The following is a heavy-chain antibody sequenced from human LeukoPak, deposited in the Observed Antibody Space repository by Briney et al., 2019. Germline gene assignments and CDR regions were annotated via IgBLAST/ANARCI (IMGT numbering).Heavy chain of an antibody. CDR3: ARVQNEWQLLPGFDY. V-gene: IGHV3-9*01. CDR2: ISWNSGSI. CDR1: GFTFDDYA. Sequence: SGGSLRLSCAASGFTFDDYAMHWVRQAPGKGLEWVSGISWNSGSIGYADSVKGRFTISRDNAKNSLYLQMNSLRAEDTALYYCARVQNEWQLLPGFDYWGQGTLVTVSS. D-gene: IGHD1-26*01. J-gene: IGHJ4*02.